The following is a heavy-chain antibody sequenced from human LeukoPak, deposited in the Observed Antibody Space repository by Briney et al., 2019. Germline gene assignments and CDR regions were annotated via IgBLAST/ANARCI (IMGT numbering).Heavy chain of an antibody. CDR3: ASLLIRNYYYGMDV. Sequence: GSSVKVSCKASGGTFSSYTISWVRQAPGQGLEWMGRIIPILGIANYAQKFQGRVTITADKSTSTAYMELSSLRSEDTAVYYCASLLIRNYYYGMDVWGQGTTVTVSS. J-gene: IGHJ6*02. CDR1: GGTFSSYT. D-gene: IGHD3-10*01. CDR2: IIPILGIA. V-gene: IGHV1-69*02.